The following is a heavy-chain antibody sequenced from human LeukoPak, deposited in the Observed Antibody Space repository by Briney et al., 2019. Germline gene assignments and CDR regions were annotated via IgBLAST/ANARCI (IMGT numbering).Heavy chain of an antibody. CDR3: ARALSDYYYGMDV. D-gene: IGHD3-16*02. J-gene: IGHJ6*02. Sequence: GGIIPIFGTANYAQKFQGRVTITADESTSTAYMELSSLRSEDTAVYYCARALSDYYYGMDVWGQGTTVTVSS. CDR2: IIPIFGTA. V-gene: IGHV1-69*01.